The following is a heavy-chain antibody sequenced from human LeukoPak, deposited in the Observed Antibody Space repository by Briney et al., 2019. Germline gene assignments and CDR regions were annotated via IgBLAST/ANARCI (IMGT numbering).Heavy chain of an antibody. D-gene: IGHD3-10*01. J-gene: IGHJ5*02. Sequence: SETLSLTCTVSGGSISSGDYYWSWIRPPPGKGLEWIGYIYYSGSTYYNPSLKSRVTISVDTSKNQFSLKLSSVTAADTAVYYCARQYGSGSYYNWFDPWGQGTLVTVSS. CDR3: ARQYGSGSYYNWFDP. V-gene: IGHV4-30-4*01. CDR2: IYYSGST. CDR1: GGSISSGDYY.